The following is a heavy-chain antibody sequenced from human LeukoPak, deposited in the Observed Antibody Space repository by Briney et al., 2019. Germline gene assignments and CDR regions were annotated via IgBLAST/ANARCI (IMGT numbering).Heavy chain of an antibody. CDR2: IKQDGSEK. D-gene: IGHD3-22*01. Sequence: TGGSLRLSCAASGFTFSNDWMCWVRQAPGKGLEWVANIKQDGSEKYYVDSVKGRFTISRDNAKNSLYLQMNSLRAEDTAVYYCARDVQDSSGYYYDYWGQGTLVTVSS. CDR1: GFTFSNDW. CDR3: ARDVQDSSGYYYDY. V-gene: IGHV3-7*01. J-gene: IGHJ4*02.